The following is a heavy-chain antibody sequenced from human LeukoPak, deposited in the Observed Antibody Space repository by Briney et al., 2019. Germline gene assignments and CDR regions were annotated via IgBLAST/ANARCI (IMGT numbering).Heavy chain of an antibody. V-gene: IGHV3-30-3*02. J-gene: IGHJ4*02. CDR3: AKPVGATVSPQVYSDY. CDR1: GFTFSSYA. Sequence: HPGGSLRLSCAASGFTFSSYAMHWVRQAPGKGLEWVAVISHDGSNKYYADSVKGRFTISRDNSKNTLYLQMNSLRAEDTAVYYCAKPVGATVSPQVYSDYWGQGTLVTVSS. CDR2: ISHDGSNK. D-gene: IGHD1-26*01.